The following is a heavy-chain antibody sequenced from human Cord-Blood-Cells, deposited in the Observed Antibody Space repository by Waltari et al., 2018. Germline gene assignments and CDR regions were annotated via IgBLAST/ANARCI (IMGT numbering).Heavy chain of an antibody. CDR1: GFTFSSYS. V-gene: IGHV3-48*01. Sequence: EVQLVESGGGLVQPGGSLRLSCAASGFTFSSYSMHWVRQAPGKGLGWVSYISSSSSTIYYADSVKGRFTISRDNAKNSLYLQMNSLRAEDTAVYYCARRSRRDAFDIWGQGTMVTVSS. CDR2: ISSSSSTI. CDR3: ARRSRRDAFDI. J-gene: IGHJ3*02.